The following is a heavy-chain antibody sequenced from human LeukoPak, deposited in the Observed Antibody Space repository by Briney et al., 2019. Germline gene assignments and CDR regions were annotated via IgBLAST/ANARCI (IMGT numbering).Heavy chain of an antibody. CDR1: GYTFTSYY. V-gene: IGHV1-46*01. J-gene: IGHJ5*02. CDR2: INPSGGST. D-gene: IGHD2-2*01. CDR3: ARDPYYHRYCSSTSCHSRGWFDP. Sequence: GASVKVSCKASGYTFTSYYMHWVRQAPGQGLEWMGIINPSGGSTSYAQKFQGRVTMTRDTSTSTVYMELSSLRSEDTAVYYCARDPYYHRYCSSTSCHSRGWFDPWGQGTLVTVSS.